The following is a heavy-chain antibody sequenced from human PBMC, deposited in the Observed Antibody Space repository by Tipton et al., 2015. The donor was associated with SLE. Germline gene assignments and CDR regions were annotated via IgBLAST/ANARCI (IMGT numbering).Heavy chain of an antibody. J-gene: IGHJ4*02. Sequence: TLSLTCAVYGGSFSGYYWSWIRRPPGKGLEWIGYVHYSGSTNYNPSLQSRVTVSVDTSKNHFSLTLSSVTAADTAVYYCARHLRYNWNYFDNWGQGSLVIVSS. V-gene: IGHV4-59*08. CDR3: ARHLRYNWNYFDN. D-gene: IGHD1-20*01. CDR2: VHYSGST. CDR1: GGSFSGYY.